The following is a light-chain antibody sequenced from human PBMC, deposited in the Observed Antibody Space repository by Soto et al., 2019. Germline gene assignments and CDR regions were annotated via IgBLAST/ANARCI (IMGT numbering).Light chain of an antibody. CDR1: SSNIGAGYD. Sequence: QSVLTQPPSVSGAPGQRVTISCTGSSSNIGAGYDVHWYQQLPGTAPKLLIYGNSNRPSGVPDRFSGSKSGTSASRAITGLQAEDEADYYCQSYDSSLRGVVFGGGTKLTVL. CDR2: GNS. CDR3: QSYDSSLRGVV. V-gene: IGLV1-40*01. J-gene: IGLJ2*01.